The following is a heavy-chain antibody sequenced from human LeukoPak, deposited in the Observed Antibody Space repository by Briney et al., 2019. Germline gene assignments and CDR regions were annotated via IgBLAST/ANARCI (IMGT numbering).Heavy chain of an antibody. J-gene: IGHJ4*02. CDR3: ARAYYDISTGYLDY. CDR2: TYYRSKWYN. D-gene: IGHD3-9*01. CDR1: GDSVSSKSAA. Sequence: SQTLSLTCAISGDSVSSKSAAWNWIRQSPSRGLEWLGRTYYRSKWYNDYAVSVKSRISVNPDTTKNQFSLQLSSVTPEDTAVYYCARAYYDISTGYLDYWGQGTPVTVSP. V-gene: IGHV6-1*01.